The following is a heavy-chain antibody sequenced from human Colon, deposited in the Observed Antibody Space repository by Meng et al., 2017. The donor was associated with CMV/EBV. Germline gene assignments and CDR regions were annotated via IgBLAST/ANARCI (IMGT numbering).Heavy chain of an antibody. Sequence: KASGYTCTNYGFSWIRQARGQGPEWMGWISTKNGNTNYAQKFQGRVTMTIETSTNTAYMELRSLRSDDTAFYYCARDPVATSGRYFDLWGRGTLVTVSS. J-gene: IGHJ2*01. V-gene: IGHV1-18*01. CDR3: ARDPVATSGRYFDL. CDR1: GYTCTNYG. D-gene: IGHD5-12*01. CDR2: ISTKNGNT.